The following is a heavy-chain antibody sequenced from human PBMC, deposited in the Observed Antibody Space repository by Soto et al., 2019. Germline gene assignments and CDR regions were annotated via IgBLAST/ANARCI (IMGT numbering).Heavy chain of an antibody. D-gene: IGHD4-17*01. J-gene: IGHJ6*02. Sequence: PGGSLRLSCAASGITFSTYDMSWVRRAPGKGLEWVSTIGSNGADKQYADFVKGRFTVSRDSSKSTLSLQMNSLRAEDTAVYYCAADYLRHNSLNGYYYSYGMDVWGQGTTVTVSS. CDR1: GITFSTYD. CDR3: AADYLRHNSLNGYYYSYGMDV. V-gene: IGHV3-23*01. CDR2: IGSNGADK.